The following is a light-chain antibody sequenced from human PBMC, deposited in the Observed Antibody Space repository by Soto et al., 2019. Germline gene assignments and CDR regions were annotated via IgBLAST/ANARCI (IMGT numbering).Light chain of an antibody. Sequence: QSALTQPASVSGSPGQSITISCSGTSSDIGSYNHVAWYQQFPGKSPKLMIYAVSDRPTGVSDRFSGSKYGITASLTICGLQTEDEADYSCISYTDRQSYLFGTGTKLTV. CDR2: AVS. CDR1: SSDIGSYNH. V-gene: IGLV2-14*03. J-gene: IGLJ1*01. CDR3: ISYTDRQSYL.